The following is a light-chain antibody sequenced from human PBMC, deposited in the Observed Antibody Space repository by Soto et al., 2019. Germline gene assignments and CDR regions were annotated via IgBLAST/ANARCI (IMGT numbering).Light chain of an antibody. Sequence: QSALTQPASVSGSPGQSSTISCTGTSSDVGGYNYVSWYQQHPGKAPKLMIYYVSNRPSGVSNRFSGSKSGNTASLTISGLQAEDEADYYCSSYTSSSTVVFGVGTKMTV. CDR3: SSYTSSSTVV. J-gene: IGLJ2*01. CDR2: YVS. V-gene: IGLV2-14*01. CDR1: SSDVGGYNY.